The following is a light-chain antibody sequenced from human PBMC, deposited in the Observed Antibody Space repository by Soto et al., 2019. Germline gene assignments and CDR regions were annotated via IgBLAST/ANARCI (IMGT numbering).Light chain of an antibody. CDR3: CSYLGSSPV. Sequence: QSVLTQPASVSGSPGQSITISCTGVSGDVGNYNLVSWYQQHPAKAPKLIIYEDDKRPSGVSNRFAGSKSGDTASLTISGLQSWEEAAYYCCSYLGSSPVFGGGTQLTVL. J-gene: IGLJ7*01. CDR1: SGDVGNYNL. CDR2: EDD. V-gene: IGLV2-23*01.